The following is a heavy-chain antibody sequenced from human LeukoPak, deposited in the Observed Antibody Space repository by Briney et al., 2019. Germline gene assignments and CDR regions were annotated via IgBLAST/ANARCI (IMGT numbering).Heavy chain of an antibody. CDR1: GFTFRSYG. V-gene: IGHV3-33*01. CDR2: IWYDGSNK. D-gene: IGHD3-3*01. CDR3: ARDSGYYYEYYFDY. Sequence: GRSLRLSCAASGFTFRSYGMHWVRQAPGKALEWVAVIWYDGSNKYYADSVKGRFTISRDNSKNTLYLQMNSLRAEDTAVYYCARDSGYYYEYYFDYWGQGTLVTVSS. J-gene: IGHJ4*02.